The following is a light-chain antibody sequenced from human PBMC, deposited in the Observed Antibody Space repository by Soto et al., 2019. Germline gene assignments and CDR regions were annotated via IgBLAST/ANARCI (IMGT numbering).Light chain of an antibody. CDR1: QSVSSSY. Sequence: EIVLTQSPGTLSLSPGERATLSCRSSQSVSSSYLAWYQQKPGQAPRLLINDVCSRATGIPDRFSGSGSGTHVTLPIGRLEPEDFAVKYWQQYGSSPTCGQGTKVEIQ. CDR3: QQYGSSPT. CDR2: DVC. V-gene: IGKV3-20*01. J-gene: IGKJ1*01.